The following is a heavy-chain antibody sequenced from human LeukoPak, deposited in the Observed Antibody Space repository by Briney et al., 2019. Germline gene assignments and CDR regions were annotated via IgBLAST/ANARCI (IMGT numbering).Heavy chain of an antibody. J-gene: IGHJ4*02. Sequence: PGGSLRLSCSASGFTFSSYWMNWVRQAPGKGLEWVDNIALDGSGKYYGDSVKGRFTISRDNAKNSLYLQMNSLRAEDTAVYYCARDNYASGSLDYWGQGALVTVSS. CDR2: IALDGSGK. CDR3: ARDNYASGSLDY. CDR1: GFTFSSYW. D-gene: IGHD3-10*01. V-gene: IGHV3-7*01.